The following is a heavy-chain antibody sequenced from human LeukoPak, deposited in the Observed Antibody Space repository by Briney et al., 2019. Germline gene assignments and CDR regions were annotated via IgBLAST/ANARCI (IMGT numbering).Heavy chain of an antibody. D-gene: IGHD6-19*01. CDR1: GFTFSNYG. J-gene: IGHJ1*01. CDR3: AKEFTSYRRGWLFQH. CDR2: ISYDGSTT. Sequence: PGRSLRLSCAASGFTFSNYGMQWVRQAPGKGLEWLAVISYDGSTTFYADSVKGRFTISRDNSKNTVDLQMSSLRAEDTAVYYCAKEFTSYRRGWLFQHWGQGTLVTVSS. V-gene: IGHV3-30*18.